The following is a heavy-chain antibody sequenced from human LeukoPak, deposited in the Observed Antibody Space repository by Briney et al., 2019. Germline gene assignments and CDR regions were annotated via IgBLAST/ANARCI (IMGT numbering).Heavy chain of an antibody. D-gene: IGHD1-14*01. V-gene: IGHV1-24*01. CDR1: GYTLTELS. J-gene: IGHJ6*03. CDR2: LDPEDGET. CDR3: ATGTGGSHYYYYMDV. Sequence: ASVKVSCKVSGYTLTELSMHWVRQSPGKGFEWMEGLDPEDGETIYAQKFQGRVTMTEDTSTDTAYMELSSLRSEDTAVYYCATGTGGSHYYYYMDVWGKGTTVTVSS.